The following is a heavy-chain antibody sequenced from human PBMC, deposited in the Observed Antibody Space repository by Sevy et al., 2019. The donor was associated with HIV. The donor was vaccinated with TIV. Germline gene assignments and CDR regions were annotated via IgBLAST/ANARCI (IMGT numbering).Heavy chain of an antibody. J-gene: IGHJ4*02. Sequence: GGSLRLSCAASXXXFSIYSMSWVRQAPGKGLEWVSTLFCGCGKINYADSVKGRFTISRDNSKSTVYLQMNNMRVEDTKVYYCAREGCNXPXDXWGQGTLVTVSS. V-gene: IGHV3-23*01. CDR3: AREGCNXPXDX. CDR1: XXXFSIYS. CDR2: LFCGCGKI.